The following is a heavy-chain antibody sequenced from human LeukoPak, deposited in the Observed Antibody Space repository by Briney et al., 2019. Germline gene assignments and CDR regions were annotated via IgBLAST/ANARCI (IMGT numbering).Heavy chain of an antibody. V-gene: IGHV5-51*01. CDR2: IYPGDSDT. J-gene: IGHJ4*02. Sequence: GESLKISCKGSGYSFTCYWIGWVRQMPGKGLEWMGIIYPGDSDTRYSPSFQGQVTISADKSISTAYLQWSSLKASDTAMYYCARTVLAVDTAMAIDYWGQGTLVTVSS. CDR1: GYSFTCYW. D-gene: IGHD5-18*01. CDR3: ARTVLAVDTAMAIDY.